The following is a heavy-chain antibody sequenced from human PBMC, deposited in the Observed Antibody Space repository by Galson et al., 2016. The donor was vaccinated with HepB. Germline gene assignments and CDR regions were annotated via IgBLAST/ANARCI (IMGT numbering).Heavy chain of an antibody. CDR3: AKGGNGSGTYYNAIQH. Sequence: SLRLSCAASGFTFSIYAMSWVRQAPGKGLEWVSAISGSGSSTYYADSVKGRFTISRDNSKNTLYLQMNSLRAEDTAVYYRAKGGNGSGTYYNAIQHWGQGTVVTVSS. CDR2: ISGSGSST. CDR1: GFTFSIYA. J-gene: IGHJ1*01. V-gene: IGHV3-23*01. D-gene: IGHD3-10*01.